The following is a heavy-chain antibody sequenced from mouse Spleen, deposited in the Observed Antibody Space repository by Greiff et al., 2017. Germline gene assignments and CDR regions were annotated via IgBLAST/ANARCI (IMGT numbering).Heavy chain of an antibody. V-gene: IGHV1-15*01. Sequence: QVQLQQSGAELVRPGASVTLSCKASGYTFTDYEMHWVKQTPVHGLEWIGAIDPETGGTAYNQKFKGKAILTADKSSSTAYMELRSLTSEDSAVYYCTREDYDGAWFAYWGQGTLVTVSA. CDR3: TREDYDGAWFAY. CDR1: GYTFTDYE. J-gene: IGHJ3*01. D-gene: IGHD2-4*01. CDR2: IDPETGGT.